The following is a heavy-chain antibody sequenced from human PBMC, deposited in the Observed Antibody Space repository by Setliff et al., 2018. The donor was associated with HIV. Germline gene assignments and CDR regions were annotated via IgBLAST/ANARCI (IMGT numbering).Heavy chain of an antibody. Sequence: GGSLRLSCAASGFTFDDYGMSWVRQAPGKGLEWVSGINGNGGSTGYADSVKGRFAISRDNAKNSLYLQMHSLRAEDTALYYCAKDSAFDSSGYFDYWGQGTLVTVSS. V-gene: IGHV3-20*04. CDR1: GFTFDDYG. D-gene: IGHD3-22*01. J-gene: IGHJ4*02. CDR2: INGNGGST. CDR3: AKDSAFDSSGYFDY.